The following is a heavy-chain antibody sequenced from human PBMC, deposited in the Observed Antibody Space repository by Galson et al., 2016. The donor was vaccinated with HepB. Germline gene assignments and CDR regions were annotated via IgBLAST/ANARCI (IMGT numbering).Heavy chain of an antibody. D-gene: IGHD6-13*01. CDR3: ARDPGIAAYLDY. CDR1: GFTFSSYG. Sequence: SLRLSCAASGFTFSSYGMHWVRQTPGKGLEWVSVIWYDGNNEDYADSVKGRFTIPRDNSKNTLYLQMNSLRAEDTAVYYCARDPGIAAYLDYWGQGTLVTVSS. V-gene: IGHV3-33*01. CDR2: IWYDGNNE. J-gene: IGHJ4*02.